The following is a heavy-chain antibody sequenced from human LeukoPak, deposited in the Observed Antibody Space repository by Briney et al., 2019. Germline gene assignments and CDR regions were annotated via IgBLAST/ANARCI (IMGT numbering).Heavy chain of an antibody. CDR1: GFTFSSYA. V-gene: IGHV3-23*01. J-gene: IGHJ6*02. D-gene: IGHD6-19*01. Sequence: GGSLRLSCAASGFTFSSYAMSWVRQAPGKGLEWVSGISGSGGTKDYADTVKGRFTISRENSKNTLYLQMNSLRAEDTAVYYCAKEVVPVAGTYYGMDVWGQGTTVTVSS. CDR2: ISGSGGTK. CDR3: AKEVVPVAGTYYGMDV.